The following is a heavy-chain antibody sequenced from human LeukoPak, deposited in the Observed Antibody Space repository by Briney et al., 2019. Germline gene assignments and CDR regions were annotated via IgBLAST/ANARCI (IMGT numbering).Heavy chain of an antibody. Sequence: GGSLGLSCVASGFTFGAYAMHWVRQAPGKGLEWVSFISGHGGTTYYVDSVKGRFAISRDNTNNSLYLEVNSLTTEDTALYYCAKLEVVPDPWADALDIWGQGTMVTVSS. CDR2: ISGHGGTT. D-gene: IGHD3-22*01. CDR1: GFTFGAYA. CDR3: AKLEVVPDPWADALDI. V-gene: IGHV3-43*02. J-gene: IGHJ3*02.